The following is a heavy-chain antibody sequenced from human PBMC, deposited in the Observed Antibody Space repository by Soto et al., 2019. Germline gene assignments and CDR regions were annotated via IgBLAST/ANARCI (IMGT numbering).Heavy chain of an antibody. CDR2: IYYSGST. CDR1: GDSFSRYY. D-gene: IGHD6-19*01. V-gene: IGHV4-59*08. CDR3: AVTYRSGPAVLDY. Sequence: SATLSLTFIDSGDSFSRYYWSWKREPPGKGLEWIGYIYYSGSTNYNPSLKSRVTISVDTSKNQFSLKLSSVTAADTAVYYCAVTYRSGPAVLDYRGQGTLVTVSS. J-gene: IGHJ4*02.